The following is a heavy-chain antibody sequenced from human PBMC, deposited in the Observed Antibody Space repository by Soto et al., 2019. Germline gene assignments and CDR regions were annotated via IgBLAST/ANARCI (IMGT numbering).Heavy chain of an antibody. V-gene: IGHV1-69*02. D-gene: IGHD3-9*01. CDR1: GGTFSSYT. Sequence: SVKVSCKASGGTFSSYTISWVRQAPGQGLEWMGRIIPILGIANYAQKFQGRVTITADKSTSTAYMGLSSLRSEDTAVYYCARVVDILTGYRRDYYFDYWGQGTLVTVS. J-gene: IGHJ4*02. CDR2: IIPILGIA. CDR3: ARVVDILTGYRRDYYFDY.